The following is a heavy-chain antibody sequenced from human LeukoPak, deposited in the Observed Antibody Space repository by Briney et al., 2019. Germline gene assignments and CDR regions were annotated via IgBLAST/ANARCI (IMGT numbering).Heavy chain of an antibody. J-gene: IGHJ6*02. V-gene: IGHV4-34*01. CDR3: ARVFGSGYKGLYYYYYGMDV. CDR2: INHSGST. D-gene: IGHD3-3*01. CDR1: GFTFSSYG. Sequence: GSLRLSCAASGFTFSSYGMHWVRQPPGKGLEWIGEINHSGSTNYNPSLKSRVTISVDTSKNQFSLKLSSVTAADTAVYYCARVFGSGYKGLYYYYYGMDVWGQGTTVTVSS.